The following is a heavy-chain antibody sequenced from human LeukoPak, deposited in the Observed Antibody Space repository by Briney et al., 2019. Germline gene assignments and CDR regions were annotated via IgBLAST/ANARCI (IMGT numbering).Heavy chain of an antibody. CDR2: IYYSGST. Sequence: SETLSLTCTVSGGSISSSSYYWGWIRQPPGKGLEWIGSIYYSGSTYYNPSLKSRVTISVDTSKNQFSLKLSSVTAADTAVYYCARHPYSSGWHEDYWGQGTLVTVSS. J-gene: IGHJ4*02. CDR1: GGSISSSSYY. D-gene: IGHD6-19*01. V-gene: IGHV4-39*01. CDR3: ARHPYSSGWHEDY.